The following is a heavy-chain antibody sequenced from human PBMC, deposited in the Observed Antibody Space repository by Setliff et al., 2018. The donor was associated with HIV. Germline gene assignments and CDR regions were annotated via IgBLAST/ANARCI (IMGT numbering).Heavy chain of an antibody. CDR2: IYTSGST. Sequence: PSETLSLTCNVSGGSISTYYWTWIRQPPGKGLEWIGYIYTSGSTSYNPSLKSRLTISLDTSKNQFSLKLSSVTAADTAVYYCARQERYCTSADCYRYFNYWGQGTLVTVSS. D-gene: IGHD2-2*02. V-gene: IGHV4-4*09. CDR1: GGSISTYY. CDR3: ARQERYCTSADCYRYFNY. J-gene: IGHJ4*02.